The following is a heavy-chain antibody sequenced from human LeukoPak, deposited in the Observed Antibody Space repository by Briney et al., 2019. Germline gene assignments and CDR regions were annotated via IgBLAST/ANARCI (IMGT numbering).Heavy chain of an antibody. CDR3: ARPFSGSYGY. D-gene: IGHD1-26*01. CDR1: EFSVSSTY. Sequence: GGSLRLSCAASEFSVSSTYMTWVRQAPGKGLEWVSIIYTGDKTYYADSVKGRFTISRDNSKNTVYLQMNSLRDEDTAVYYCARPFSGSYGYWGQGTLVTVSS. J-gene: IGHJ4*02. V-gene: IGHV3-66*01. CDR2: IYTGDKT.